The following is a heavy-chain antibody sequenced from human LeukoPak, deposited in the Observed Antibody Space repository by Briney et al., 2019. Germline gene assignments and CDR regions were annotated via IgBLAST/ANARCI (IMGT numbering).Heavy chain of an antibody. Sequence: SQTLSLTCTVSGGSISSGGYYWSWIRQPPGKGLEWIGYIYHSGSTYYNPSLKSRVTISVDRSKNQFSLKLSSVTAADTAVYYCARSFSYYAFDYWGQGTLVTVSS. CDR2: IYHSGST. CDR1: GGSISSGGYY. V-gene: IGHV4-30-2*01. CDR3: ARSFSYYAFDY. J-gene: IGHJ4*02. D-gene: IGHD3-10*01.